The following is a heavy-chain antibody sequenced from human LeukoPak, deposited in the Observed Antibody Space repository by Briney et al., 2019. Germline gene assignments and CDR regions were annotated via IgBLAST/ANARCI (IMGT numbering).Heavy chain of an antibody. CDR2: IYSGGTT. Sequence: SGGSLRLSCAASGFIASSNYMSWVRQAPGKGLEWVSVIYSGGTTYYADSVKGRFIISRDNSKNTLYLQMNSLRAEDTAVYYCASGSSGSYGYWGQGTLVTVSS. CDR3: ASGSSGSYGY. J-gene: IGHJ4*02. V-gene: IGHV3-66*01. D-gene: IGHD3-10*01. CDR1: GFIASSNY.